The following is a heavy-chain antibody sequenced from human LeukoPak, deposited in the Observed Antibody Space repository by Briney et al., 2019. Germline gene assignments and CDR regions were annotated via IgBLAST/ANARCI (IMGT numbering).Heavy chain of an antibody. CDR1: GFTFSSYA. CDR3: AKDRIWSGYSKYYFDY. D-gene: IGHD3-3*01. V-gene: IGHV3-30*04. J-gene: IGHJ4*02. CDR2: ISHDGNNK. Sequence: QPGTSLRLSCAASGFTFSSYAMHWVRQAPGKGLEWVAVISHDGNNKYYADSVKGRFTISRDNSKNMLYLQMNSLRAEDTAVYYCAKDRIWSGYSKYYFDYWGQGTLVTVSS.